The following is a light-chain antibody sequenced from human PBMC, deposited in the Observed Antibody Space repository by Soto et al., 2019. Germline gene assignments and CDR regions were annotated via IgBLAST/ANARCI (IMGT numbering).Light chain of an antibody. Sequence: DMQLTQSPSTLSASVGERVTITCRASQSIRSWLDWYQQKKGTHPKLLIYEASSLESVVPSRVSGSGSGTEFTITSSSLQPDDVATYYRQQYNSYSPIFGGGTKVDIK. CDR2: EAS. CDR1: QSIRSW. J-gene: IGKJ4*01. CDR3: QQYNSYSPI. V-gene: IGKV1-5*01.